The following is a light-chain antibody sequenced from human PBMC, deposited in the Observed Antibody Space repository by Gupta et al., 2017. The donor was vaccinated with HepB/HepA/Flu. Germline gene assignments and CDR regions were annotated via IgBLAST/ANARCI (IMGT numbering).Light chain of an antibody. CDR2: KAS. V-gene: IGKV1-5*03. CDR1: QSIRTW. CDR3: QHENSSSVT. J-gene: IGKJ4*01. Sequence: DIQMTQSPSTLSASVGDRVTITCRASQSIRTWLAWYQQKPGKAPKLLIYKASRVESGVPSRFSGSGSGTEFTLTISSRQPEDFAIYYCQHENSSSVTFGRGTTVDSK.